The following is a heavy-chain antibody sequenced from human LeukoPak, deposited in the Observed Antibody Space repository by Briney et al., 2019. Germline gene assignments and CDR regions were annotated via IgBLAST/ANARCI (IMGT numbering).Heavy chain of an antibody. D-gene: IGHD6-19*01. Sequence: ALVKVSCKASGYTLTGYYLHWVRQAPGQGLEWMGWINPNTGATHSAQKFQGRITMTRDTSISTAYMDLSRLRSDDTAVYYCARDRVGSGWPRPYYFEVWGQGTLVTVSS. V-gene: IGHV1-2*02. CDR3: ARDRVGSGWPRPYYFEV. J-gene: IGHJ4*02. CDR1: GYTLTGYY. CDR2: INPNTGAT.